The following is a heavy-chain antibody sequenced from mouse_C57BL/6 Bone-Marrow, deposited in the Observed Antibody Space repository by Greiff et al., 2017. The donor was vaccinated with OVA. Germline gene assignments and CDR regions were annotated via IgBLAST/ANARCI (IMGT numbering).Heavy chain of an antibody. CDR3: ARRREGYFDV. V-gene: IGHV5-6*02. J-gene: IGHJ1*03. CDR2: ISSGGGYT. Sequence: DVKLVESGGDLVKPGGSLKLSCAASGFTFSSYGMSWVRQTPDKRLEWVATISSGGGYTYYPDSVKGRFTISRDNAKNTLYLQMSSLKSEDTAMYYCARRREGYFDVWGTGTTVTVSS. CDR1: GFTFSSYG.